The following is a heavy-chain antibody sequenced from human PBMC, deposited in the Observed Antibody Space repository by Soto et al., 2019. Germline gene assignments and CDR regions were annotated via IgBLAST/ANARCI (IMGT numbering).Heavy chain of an antibody. CDR2: IRISSSTR. V-gene: IGHV3-48*02. CDR1: GFTFSSYV. D-gene: IGHD3-10*01. J-gene: IGHJ4*02. CDR3: ARGGGFFDY. Sequence: EVQLVESGGGLVQPGGSLRLSCAASGFTFSSYVINWVRQAPGKGLEWVSYIRISSSTRYYADSVRGRFTISRDNAKNSLYLKINSRRDEDTAVYYCARGGGFFDYWGQGTLVTVSS.